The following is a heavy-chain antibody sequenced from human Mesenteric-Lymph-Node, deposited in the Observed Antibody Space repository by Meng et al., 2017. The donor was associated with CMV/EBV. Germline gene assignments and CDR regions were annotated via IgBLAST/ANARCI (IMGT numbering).Heavy chain of an antibody. V-gene: IGHV3-23*01. D-gene: IGHD3-10*01. Sequence: GESLKISCAASRFTFSSYAMTWVRWVRQAPGRGLEWVSTISGRGGSTYYADSVKGRFTISRDNSKNTLHLQMNSLRVEDTGVYYCAKDYYDSRNYYNTRYGMDVWGQGTTVTVSS. J-gene: IGHJ6*02. CDR1: RFTFSSYA. CDR2: ISGRGGST. CDR3: AKDYYDSRNYYNTRYGMDV.